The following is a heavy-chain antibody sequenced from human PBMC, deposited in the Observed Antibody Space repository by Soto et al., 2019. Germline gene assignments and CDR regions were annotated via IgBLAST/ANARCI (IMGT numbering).Heavy chain of an antibody. J-gene: IGHJ4*02. CDR2: ISSTGNTI. V-gene: IGHV3-48*01. Sequence: EVQVVESGGGLVQPGGSLRLSCAASGFTFSTYSMNWVRQAPGKGLEWVSYISSTGNTIYYPASVKGRFTISIDTAKKSLYLQMTSLRAEDTAVYYCAISGYFDYWGQGTLVTVSS. CDR1: GFTFSTYS. D-gene: IGHD2-8*02. CDR3: AISGYFDY.